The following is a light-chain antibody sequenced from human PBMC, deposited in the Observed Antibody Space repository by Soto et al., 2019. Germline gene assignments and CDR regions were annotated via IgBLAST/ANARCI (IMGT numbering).Light chain of an antibody. CDR2: EVS. CDR3: SSYTSSSTLVI. V-gene: IGLV2-14*01. CDR1: SSDVGGYNY. J-gene: IGLJ1*01. Sequence: QSALTQPASVYGSPGQSITISCTGTSSDVGGYNYVSWYQQHPGKAPKLMIYEVSNRPSGVSNRFSGSKSGNTASLTISGLQAEDEADYYCSSYTSSSTLVIFGTGTKVTVL.